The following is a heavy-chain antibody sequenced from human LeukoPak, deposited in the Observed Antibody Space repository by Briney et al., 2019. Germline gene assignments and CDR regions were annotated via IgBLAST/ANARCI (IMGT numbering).Heavy chain of an antibody. D-gene: IGHD5-18*01. CDR1: GYTFTGYY. CDR3: ARGSGYSYAYFDY. V-gene: IGHV1-2*02. CDR2: INPNSGGT. J-gene: IGHJ4*02. Sequence: ASVKVSCKASGYTFTGYYMHWVRQAPGQGLEWMGWINPNSGGTNYAQKFQGRVTMTRDMSTSTVYMELSSLRSEDTAVYYCARGSGYSYAYFDYWGQGTLVTVSS.